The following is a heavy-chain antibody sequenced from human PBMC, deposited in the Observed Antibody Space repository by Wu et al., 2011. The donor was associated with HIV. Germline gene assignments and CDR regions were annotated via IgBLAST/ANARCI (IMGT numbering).Heavy chain of an antibody. D-gene: IGHD3-9*01. CDR3: ARDANIHYDTLTEYYKSYHYMDV. CDR1: GYTFTNYG. Sequence: QVQLVQSGAEVKKPGASVKVSCKASGYTFTNYGISWVRQAPGQGLEWMGWVSGYNGDTNYPRWLQGRVTMTTDTSTSTVYMEMRGLRSDDTAVYYCARDANIHYDTLTEYYKSYHYMDVWGRGTTVTVSS. CDR2: VSGYNGDT. V-gene: IGHV1-18*01. J-gene: IGHJ6*03.